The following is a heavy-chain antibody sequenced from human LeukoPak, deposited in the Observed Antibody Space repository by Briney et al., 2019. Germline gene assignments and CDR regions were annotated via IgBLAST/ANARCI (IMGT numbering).Heavy chain of an antibody. CDR1: GFTLSNYV. CDR2: ISGSGGST. V-gene: IGHV3-23*01. J-gene: IGHJ4*02. CDR3: AKSQSGWYSFDY. D-gene: IGHD6-19*01. Sequence: PGGSLRLSCAASGFTLSNYVVNWVRQAPGKGLEWVSAISGSGGSTKYADSVKGRFTISGDNSKNTLYLQMNSLRAEDTAVYYCAKSQSGWYSFDYWGQGILVTVSS.